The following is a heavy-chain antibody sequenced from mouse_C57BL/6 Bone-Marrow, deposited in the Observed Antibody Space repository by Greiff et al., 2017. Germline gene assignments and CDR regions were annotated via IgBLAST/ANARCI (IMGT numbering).Heavy chain of an antibody. CDR2: SRNKANDYTT. CDR3: ARDAWDWYFDV. J-gene: IGHJ1*03. CDR1: GFTFSDFY. Sequence: EVKVVESGGGLVQSGRSLRLSCATSGFTFSDFYMEWVRQAPGKGLEWIAASRNKANDYTTEYSASVKGRFIVSRDTSQSILYLQMNALRAEDTAIYYWARDAWDWYFDVWGTGTTVTVSS. V-gene: IGHV7-1*01.